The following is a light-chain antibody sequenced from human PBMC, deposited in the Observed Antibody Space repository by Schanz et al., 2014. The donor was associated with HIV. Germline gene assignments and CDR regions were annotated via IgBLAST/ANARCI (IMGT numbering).Light chain of an antibody. J-gene: IGKJ3*01. CDR2: AAS. Sequence: DIQMTQSPSSLSASVGDRVTITCRASQSISSYLNWYQQKPGKAPKLLIYAASTLQSGVPSSFSGTGSGTDFTLTINNLQPEDFATYYCQQSYSIPFTFGPGSKVNIK. CDR3: QQSYSIPFT. V-gene: IGKV1-39*01. CDR1: QSISSY.